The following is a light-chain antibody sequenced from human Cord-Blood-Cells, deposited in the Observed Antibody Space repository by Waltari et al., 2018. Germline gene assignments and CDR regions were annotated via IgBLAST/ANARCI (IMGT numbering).Light chain of an antibody. J-gene: IGLJ1*01. Sequence: QSALTQPASVSGSPGQSITISCTGTSSDVGGYNYVSWYQQHPGTAPKLMFYDVSNRPSGFSNRFSGYKSGNTASLTIAGLQAEGYGDDYCSSYTSSSTLYVVGTGSKVTF. CDR2: DVS. V-gene: IGLV2-14*01. CDR3: SSYTSSSTLYV. CDR1: SSDVGGYNY.